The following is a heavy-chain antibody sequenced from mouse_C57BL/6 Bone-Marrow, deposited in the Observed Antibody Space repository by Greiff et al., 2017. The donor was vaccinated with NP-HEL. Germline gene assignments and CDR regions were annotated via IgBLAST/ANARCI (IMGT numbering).Heavy chain of an antibody. J-gene: IGHJ2*01. D-gene: IGHD2-4*01. V-gene: IGHV5-12*01. CDR2: ISNGGGST. CDR1: GFTFSDYY. Sequence: EVMLVESGGGLVQPGGSLKLSCAASGFTFSDYYMYWVRQTPEKRLEWVAYISNGGGSTYYPDTVKGRFTISRDNAKNTLYLQMSRLKSEDTAMYYCARQYDYDLYYFDYWGQGTTLTVSS. CDR3: ARQYDYDLYYFDY.